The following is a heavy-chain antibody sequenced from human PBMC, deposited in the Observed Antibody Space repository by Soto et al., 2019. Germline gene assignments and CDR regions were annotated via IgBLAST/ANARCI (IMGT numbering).Heavy chain of an antibody. Sequence: QVQLQESGPGLVKPSQTLSLTCTVSGGSISSGGYYWSWIRQHPGKGLEWIGYIYYSGSTYYNPSLKSRVTMSXDXPKNQFSLKLSSVTAADTAVYYCARSPEATVTAFDYWGQGTLVTVSS. CDR1: GGSISSGGYY. CDR2: IYYSGST. D-gene: IGHD4-17*01. CDR3: ARSPEATVTAFDY. J-gene: IGHJ4*02. V-gene: IGHV4-31*03.